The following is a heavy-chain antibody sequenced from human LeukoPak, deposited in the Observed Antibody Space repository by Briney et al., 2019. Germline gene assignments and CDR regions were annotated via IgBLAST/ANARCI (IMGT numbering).Heavy chain of an antibody. D-gene: IGHD3/OR15-3a*01. CDR2: IYHSGGT. Sequence: SETLSLTCTVSGYSISSGYYWGWIRQPPGKGLEWIGSIYHSGGTYYNPSLKSRVTISVDTSKNQFSLKLSSVTAADTAVYYCARGTNWFDPWGQGTLVTVSS. CDR3: ARGTNWFDP. V-gene: IGHV4-38-2*02. CDR1: GYSISSGYY. J-gene: IGHJ5*02.